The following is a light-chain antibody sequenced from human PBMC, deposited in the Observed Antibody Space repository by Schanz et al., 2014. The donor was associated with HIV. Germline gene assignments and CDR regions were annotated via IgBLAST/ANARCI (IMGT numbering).Light chain of an antibody. J-gene: IGLJ2*01. CDR2: DVD. CDR3: SSYTSTNTLVV. V-gene: IGLV2-14*01. CDR1: SSDVGGYKY. Sequence: QSVLTQPASVSGSPGQSITISCTGTSSDVGGYKYVSWYQQYPGKAPKLIIFDVDNRPSGVSNRFSGSKSGNTASLTISGLQAEDEADYYCSSYTSTNTLVVFGGGTKLTVL.